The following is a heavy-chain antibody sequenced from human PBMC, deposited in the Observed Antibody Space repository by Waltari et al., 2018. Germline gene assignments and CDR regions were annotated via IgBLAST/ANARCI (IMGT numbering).Heavy chain of an antibody. D-gene: IGHD6-19*01. CDR2: INPNSGGT. CDR3: ARELPGIAVAEEWFDP. V-gene: IGHV1-2*02. J-gene: IGHJ5*02. Sequence: QVQLVQSGAEVKKPGASVKVSCKASGYTFTGYYMHWVRQAPGQGLEWMGWINPNSGGTNYAQKFQGRVTMTRDTSISTAYMELSRLRSDDTAVYYCARELPGIAVAEEWFDPWGQGTLVTVSS. CDR1: GYTFTGYY.